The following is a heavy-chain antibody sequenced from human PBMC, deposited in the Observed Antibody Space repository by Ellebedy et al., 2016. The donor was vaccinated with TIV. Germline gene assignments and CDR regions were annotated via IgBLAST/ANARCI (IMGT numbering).Heavy chain of an antibody. CDR2: IYWDDDK. CDR3: AHSRSDYYYGSGSYYKTFDY. J-gene: IGHJ4*02. D-gene: IGHD3-10*01. Sequence: SGPTLVKPTQTLTLTCTFSGFSLSTSGMCVSWIRQPPGKALEWLALIYWDDDKRYSPSLKSRLTITKDSSKNQVVLTMTNMDPVDTATYYCAHSRSDYYYGSGSYYKTFDYWGQGTLVTVSS. CDR1: GFSLSTSGMC. V-gene: IGHV2-5*08.